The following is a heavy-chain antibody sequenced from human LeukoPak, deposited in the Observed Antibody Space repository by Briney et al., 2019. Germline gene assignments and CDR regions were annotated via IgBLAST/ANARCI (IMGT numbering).Heavy chain of an antibody. V-gene: IGHV4-39*07. CDR3: ARDGWESGDY. J-gene: IGHJ4*02. D-gene: IGHD1-26*01. Sequence: SETLSLTCTVSGGAISGSTCYWGWIRQAPGKGLEWIGSIYYSGITHYNASLESRVTISVDMSTNQFFLRLRSVTAADTAVYYCARDGWESGDYWGQGTLVTVSS. CDR2: IYYSGIT. CDR1: GGAISGSTCY.